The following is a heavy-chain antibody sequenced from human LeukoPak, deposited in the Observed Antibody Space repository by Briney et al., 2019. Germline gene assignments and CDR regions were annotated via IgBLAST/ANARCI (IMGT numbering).Heavy chain of an antibody. CDR1: GFTFSSYA. Sequence: PGGSLRLSCAASGFTFSSYAMSWVRQAPGKGLEWVSAISGSGGSTYYADSVKGRFTISRDNSKNTLYLQMSSLRAEDTAVYYCAKDRSYINSLPRGCFDYWGQGAPVTVSS. CDR2: ISGSGGST. CDR3: AKDRSYINSLPRGCFDY. D-gene: IGHD6-13*01. J-gene: IGHJ4*02. V-gene: IGHV3-23*01.